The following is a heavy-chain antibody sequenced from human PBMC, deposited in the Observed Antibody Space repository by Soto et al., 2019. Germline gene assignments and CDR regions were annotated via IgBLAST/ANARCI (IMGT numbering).Heavy chain of an antibody. CDR3: ARASLNGYRRYYYYYYGMDV. V-gene: IGHV4-4*02. CDR2: IYHSGST. J-gene: IGHJ6*02. CDR1: GGSISSSNW. D-gene: IGHD5-12*01. Sequence: SETLSLTCAVSGGSISSSNWCSWRRQPPGKGLEWIGEIYHSGSTNYNPSLRSRVTISVDKSKNQFSLKLSSVTAADTAVYYCARASLNGYRRYYYYYYGMDVWGQGTPVAVSS.